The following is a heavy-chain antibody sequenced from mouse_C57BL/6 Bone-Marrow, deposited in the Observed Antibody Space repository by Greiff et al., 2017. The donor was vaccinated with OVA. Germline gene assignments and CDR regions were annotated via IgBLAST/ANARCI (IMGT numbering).Heavy chain of an antibody. CDR1: GYTFTGYW. CDR2: ILPGSGCT. CDR3: ARIDYDYAVAY. J-gene: IGHJ3*01. D-gene: IGHD2-4*01. Sequence: VQLQQSGAELMKPGASVKLSCKATGYTFTGYWIEWVKQRPGHGLEWIGEILPGSGCTNYNEKFKGKATFTADTSSNTAYMQLSSLTTEDAASEYYARIDYDYAVAYWGQGTLVTVAA. V-gene: IGHV1-9*01.